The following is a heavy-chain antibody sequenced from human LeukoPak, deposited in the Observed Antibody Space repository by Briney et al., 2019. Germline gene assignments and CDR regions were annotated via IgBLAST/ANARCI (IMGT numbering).Heavy chain of an antibody. D-gene: IGHD1-14*01. CDR2: INWNSVHI. J-gene: IGHJ4*02. V-gene: IGHV3-9*01. CDR1: GFNFNDFD. Sequence: GGSLRLSCVASGFNFNDFDINWVRQVPGKGLEWVSGINWNSVHIGYADSVKGRFTIFRDNAQKSVHLQMFSLRPEDTALYYCSTSRPDRFIDSWGQGTLATVST. CDR3: STSRPDRFIDS.